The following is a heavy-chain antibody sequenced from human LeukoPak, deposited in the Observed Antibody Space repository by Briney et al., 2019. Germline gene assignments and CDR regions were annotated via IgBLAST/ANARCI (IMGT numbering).Heavy chain of an antibody. CDR3: ARGFWGSSYNWFDP. J-gene: IGHJ5*02. V-gene: IGHV3-48*03. D-gene: IGHD5-18*01. Sequence: GGSLRLSCAASGFTFSSYEMNWVRQAPGKWLEGGSYISSSGSTIYYADSVKGRFTISRDNAKNSLYLQMNSLRAEDTAVYYCARGFWGSSYNWFDPWGQGTLVTVSS. CDR1: GFTFSSYE. CDR2: ISSSGSTI.